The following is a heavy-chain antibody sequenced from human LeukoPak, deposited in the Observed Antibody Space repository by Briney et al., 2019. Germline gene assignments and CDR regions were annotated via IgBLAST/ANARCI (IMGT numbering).Heavy chain of an antibody. CDR2: INQDGGEK. D-gene: IGHD2-15*01. V-gene: IGHV3-7*04. Sequence: PGGSLRLSCAASGFTFSSYGMHWVRQAPGKGLEWVANINQDGGEKYYVDSVKGRFTISRDNAKNSLYLQMNSLRAEDTAVYYCARGDKFSGDYWGQGTLVTVSS. J-gene: IGHJ4*02. CDR1: GFTFSSYG. CDR3: ARGDKFSGDY.